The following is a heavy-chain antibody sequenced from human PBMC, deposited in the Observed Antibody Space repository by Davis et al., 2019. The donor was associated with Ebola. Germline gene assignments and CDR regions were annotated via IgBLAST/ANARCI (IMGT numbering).Heavy chain of an antibody. V-gene: IGHV4-39*01. CDR3: ASPDYGDYGLNWYFDL. Sequence: MPGGSLRLSCTVSGGSISSSSYYWGWIRQPPGKGLEWIGSIYYSGSTYYNPSLKSRVTISVDTSKNQFSLKLSSVTAADTAVYYCASPDYGDYGLNWYFDLWGRGTLVTVSS. J-gene: IGHJ2*01. CDR1: GGSISSSSYY. D-gene: IGHD4-17*01. CDR2: IYYSGST.